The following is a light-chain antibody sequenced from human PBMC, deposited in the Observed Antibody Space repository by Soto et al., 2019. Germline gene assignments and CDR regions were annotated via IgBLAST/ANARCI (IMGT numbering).Light chain of an antibody. CDR3: QQCGSSLWT. V-gene: IGKV3-20*01. Sequence: ETVLTQSPGTLSLSPGERATLSCRASQSVSSIYLAWYQQKPGQAPRLLIYGASSRATGIPDRFSGSGSGTDFTLTISRLEPEDFAVYYCQQCGSSLWTFGQGTRWIS. CDR1: QSVSSIY. J-gene: IGKJ1*01. CDR2: GAS.